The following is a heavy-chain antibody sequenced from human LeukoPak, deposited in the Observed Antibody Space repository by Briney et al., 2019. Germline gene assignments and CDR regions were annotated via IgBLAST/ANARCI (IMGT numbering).Heavy chain of an antibody. D-gene: IGHD3-10*01. V-gene: IGHV1-46*01. Sequence: ASVKVSCKASGYTFTSYYIHWVRQAPGQGLEWMGIINPSGGSTSYAQKFQGRVTMTRDTSTSTVYMELSSLRSEDTAVYYCERVSPIRGGGYRGQGTLVTVSS. CDR1: GYTFTSYY. CDR3: ERVSPIRGGGY. J-gene: IGHJ4*02. CDR2: INPSGGST.